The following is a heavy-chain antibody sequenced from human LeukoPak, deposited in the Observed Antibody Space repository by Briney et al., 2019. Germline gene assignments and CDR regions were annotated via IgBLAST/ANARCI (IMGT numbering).Heavy chain of an antibody. CDR1: GFTLKNYS. D-gene: IGHD3-22*01. CDR3: AKDNYYDSSDPWG. J-gene: IGHJ4*02. V-gene: IGHV3-23*01. Sequence: GGALRISCAGSGFTLKNYSKTRVRPAPGKGLGWGSTVSGHGDNTYYADSVKGRFSISRDNSKNTLYLQMNSLRADDTAVYYCAKDNYYDSSDPWGWGQGTLVTVSS. CDR2: VSGHGDNT.